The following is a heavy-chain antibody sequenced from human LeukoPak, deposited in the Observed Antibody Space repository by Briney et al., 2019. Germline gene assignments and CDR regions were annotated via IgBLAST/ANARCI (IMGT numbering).Heavy chain of an antibody. CDR3: AKDPATVTTG. CDR2: ISGSGINT. J-gene: IGHJ4*02. CDR1: GFTFSSYA. Sequence: HPGGSLRLSCAASGFTFSSYAMNWVRQAPGKGLEWVSAISGSGINTYYADSVKGRFTISRDNSKKMLSLQMNSLRVEDTAVYYCAKDPATVTTGWGQGTLVTVSS. D-gene: IGHD4-17*01. V-gene: IGHV3-23*01.